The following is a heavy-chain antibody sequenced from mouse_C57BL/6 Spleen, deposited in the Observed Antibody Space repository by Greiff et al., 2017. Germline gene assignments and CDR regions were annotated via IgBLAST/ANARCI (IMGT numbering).Heavy chain of an antibody. CDR2: IYPSDSET. CDR1: GYTFTSYW. V-gene: IGHV1-61*01. J-gene: IGHJ3*01. D-gene: IGHD2-10*02. Sequence: QVQLQQPGAELVRPGSSVKLSCKASGYTFTSYWMDWVKQRPGQGLEWIGNIYPSDSETHYNQKFKDKATLTVDKSSSTAYMQLSSLTSEDSAVYYCARSMVRLGLAYWGQGTLVTVSA. CDR3: ARSMVRLGLAY.